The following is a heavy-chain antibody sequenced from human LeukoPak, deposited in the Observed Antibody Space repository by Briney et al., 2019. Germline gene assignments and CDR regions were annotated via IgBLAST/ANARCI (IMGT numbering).Heavy chain of an antibody. Sequence: GASVKVSCKASGYTFTGYYMHWVRQAPGKGLEWMGRIDPNSGGTNYVQKFQGRVTMTRDTSISTAYMELSRLRSDDTAVYYCARVGSSSWYSFDYWGQGTLVTVSS. CDR2: IDPNSGGT. V-gene: IGHV1-2*06. J-gene: IGHJ4*02. CDR3: ARVGSSSWYSFDY. D-gene: IGHD6-13*01. CDR1: GYTFTGYY.